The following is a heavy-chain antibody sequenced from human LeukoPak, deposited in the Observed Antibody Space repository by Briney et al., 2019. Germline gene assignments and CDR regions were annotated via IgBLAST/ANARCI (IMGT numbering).Heavy chain of an antibody. V-gene: IGHV4-34*01. Sequence: SETLSLTCAISGGSFDGYSWSWIRQSPGEGLEWIGYMYNSGTTSYNPSLKSRVTMSVDTSKNQFSLKLSSVTAADTALYYCARGWGPAYCGGDCHRHFDYWGQGTLVTVSS. CDR1: GGSFDGYS. CDR2: MYNSGTT. J-gene: IGHJ4*02. CDR3: ARGWGPAYCGGDCHRHFDY. D-gene: IGHD2-21*02.